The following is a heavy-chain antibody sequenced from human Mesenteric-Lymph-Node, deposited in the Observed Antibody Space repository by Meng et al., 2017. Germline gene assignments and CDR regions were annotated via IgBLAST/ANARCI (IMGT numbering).Heavy chain of an antibody. J-gene: IGHJ5*02. CDR3: ARDIASYYYDSSGYYGGWFDP. Sequence: LRLSCTVSGGSISSGSYYWSWIRQSAGKGLEWIGRIYTSGSTNYNPSRKIRVTISVDTSKNQFSLKLSSVTAADTAVYYCARDIASYYYDSSGYYGGWFDPWGQGTLVTVSS. CDR2: IYTSGST. D-gene: IGHD3-22*01. V-gene: IGHV4-61*02. CDR1: GGSISSGSYY.